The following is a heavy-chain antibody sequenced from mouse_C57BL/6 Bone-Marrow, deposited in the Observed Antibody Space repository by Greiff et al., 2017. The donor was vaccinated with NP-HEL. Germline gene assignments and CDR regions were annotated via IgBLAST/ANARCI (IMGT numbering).Heavy chain of an antibody. J-gene: IGHJ3*01. CDR1: GFSLTSYG. CDR3: ASYSNWFAY. CDR2: IWSGGST. V-gene: IGHV2-2*01. D-gene: IGHD2-5*01. Sequence: VKLQESGPGLVQPSQCLSITCTVSGFSLTSYGVHWVRQSPGKGLEWLGVIWSGGSTDYNAAFISRLSISKDNSKSQVFFKMNSLQADDTAIYYCASYSNWFAYWGQGTLVTVSA.